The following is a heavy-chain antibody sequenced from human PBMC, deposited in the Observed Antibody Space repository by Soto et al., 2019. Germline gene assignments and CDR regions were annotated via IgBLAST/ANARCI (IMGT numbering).Heavy chain of an antibody. D-gene: IGHD3-3*01. V-gene: IGHV1-18*01. J-gene: IGHJ4*02. CDR1: GYTFINYG. CDR2: ITPHNGNT. Sequence: QVQLVQSGAEVKKPGASVKVSCKASGYTFINYGITWVRQTPGQGLEWMGWITPHNGNTNYAQKLQGRGTMTTDTSTSTAYMVLRSLRSDDTAVYYCAQSERFLDYWGKGTLVTV. CDR3: AQSERFLDY.